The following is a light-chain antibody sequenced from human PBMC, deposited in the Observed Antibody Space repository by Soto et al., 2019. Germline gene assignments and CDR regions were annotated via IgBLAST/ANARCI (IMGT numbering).Light chain of an antibody. CDR1: QTMSSW. Sequence: IKMTQSPSTLSGTDGDRVTITCRASQTMSSWLAWYQQKPEKAPKLLIYKASTLKSGVPSRFSGSGSGTEFPLTISSLQPDDVATYYCQHYNSDSEAFGQGTKVDIK. CDR2: KAS. J-gene: IGKJ1*01. CDR3: QHYNSDSEA. V-gene: IGKV1-5*03.